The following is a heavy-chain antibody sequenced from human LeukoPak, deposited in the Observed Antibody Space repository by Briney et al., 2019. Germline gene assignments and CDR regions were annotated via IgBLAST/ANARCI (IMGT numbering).Heavy chain of an antibody. V-gene: IGHV4-39*07. CDR3: ARWDYYGSGSYYNRAGKYFDY. J-gene: IGHJ4*02. CDR2: IHHSGST. D-gene: IGHD3-10*01. CDR1: GGSISRGSHY. Sequence: SETLSLTCNVSGGSISRGSHYWGWIRQPPGKGLEWISNIHHSGSTSYNPSLKSQVTISVDTSKNQFSLKLSSVTAADTAVYYCARWDYYGSGSYYNRAGKYFDYWGQGTLVTVSS.